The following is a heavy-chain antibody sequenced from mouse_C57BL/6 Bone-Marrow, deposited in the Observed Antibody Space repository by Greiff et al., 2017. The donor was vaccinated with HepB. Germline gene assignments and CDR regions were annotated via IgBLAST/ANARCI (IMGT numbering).Heavy chain of an antibody. D-gene: IGHD1-1*01. V-gene: IGHV1-26*01. CDR3: ANYYGSSPWFAY. CDR2: INPNNGGT. Sequence: VQLQQSGPELVNPGASVKISCKASGYTFTDYYMNWVKQSHGKSLEWIGDINPNNGGTSYNQKFKGKATLTVDKSSSTAYMELRSLTSEDSAVYYCANYYGSSPWFAYWGQGTLVTVSA. CDR1: GYTFTDYY. J-gene: IGHJ3*01.